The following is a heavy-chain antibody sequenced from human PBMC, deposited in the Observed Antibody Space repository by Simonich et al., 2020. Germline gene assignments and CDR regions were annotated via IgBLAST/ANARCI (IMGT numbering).Heavy chain of an antibody. Sequence: QVQLVQSGAEVKKPGASVKVSCKASGYTFTGYYMHWVRQAPGQGLEWMGWNNPNSGGTNYAKKFQGRGTMTRDTSISTAYMELSRLRSDDTAVYYCARVPPTSGSYYYYYYMDVWGKGTTVTVSS. D-gene: IGHD1-26*01. CDR3: ARVPPTSGSYYYYYYMDV. J-gene: IGHJ6*03. V-gene: IGHV1-2*02. CDR1: GYTFTGYY. CDR2: NNPNSGGT.